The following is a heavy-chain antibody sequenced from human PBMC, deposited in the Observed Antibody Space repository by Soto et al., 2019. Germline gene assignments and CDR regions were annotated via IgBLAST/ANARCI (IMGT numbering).Heavy chain of an antibody. J-gene: IGHJ2*01. CDR2: INHSGST. V-gene: IGHV4-34*01. CDR1: GGSFSGYY. Sequence: QVPLQQWGAGLLKPSETLSLTCAVYGGSFSGYYWSWIRQPPGKGLEWIGEINHSGSTNYNPSLKSRVTISVDTSKNQFSLKLSSVTAADTAVYYCARGRTASGSYYGRWYFDLWGRGTLVTVSS. D-gene: IGHD1-26*01. CDR3: ARGRTASGSYYGRWYFDL.